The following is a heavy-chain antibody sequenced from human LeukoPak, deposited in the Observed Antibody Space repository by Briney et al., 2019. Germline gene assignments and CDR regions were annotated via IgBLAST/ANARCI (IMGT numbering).Heavy chain of an antibody. CDR2: INPSGAST. D-gene: IGHD6-6*01. Sequence: ASVKVSCKPSGYTFTDHYIHWVRQAPGQGLEWMGIINPSGASTRYAQKFQGRVTMTRDTSTSTVYMELRSLRSDDTAVYYCARDIAARPSNWFDPWGQGTLVTVSS. J-gene: IGHJ5*02. CDR3: ARDIAARPSNWFDP. CDR1: GYTFTDHY. V-gene: IGHV1-46*01.